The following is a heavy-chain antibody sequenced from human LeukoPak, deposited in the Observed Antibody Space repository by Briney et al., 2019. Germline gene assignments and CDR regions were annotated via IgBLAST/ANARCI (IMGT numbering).Heavy chain of an antibody. J-gene: IGHJ3*01. CDR2: VYYSGST. CDR1: GGSISSYY. Sequence: SETLSLTCTVSGGSISSYYWNWIRQPPGKGLEWIGYVYYSGSTDYNPSLKSRVTISVDTSKNQFSLKLNSVTAADTAVYYCARRAQYCNGDSCYSTAFDVWGQGTMVTVSS. D-gene: IGHD2-15*01. V-gene: IGHV4-59*08. CDR3: ARRAQYCNGDSCYSTAFDV.